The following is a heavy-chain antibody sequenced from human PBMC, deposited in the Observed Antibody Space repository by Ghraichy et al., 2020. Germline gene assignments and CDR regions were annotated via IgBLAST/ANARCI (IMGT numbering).Heavy chain of an antibody. V-gene: IGHV4-59*01. J-gene: IGHJ6*02. CDR2: IYYSGST. Sequence: LSLTCTVSGGSISSYYWSWIRQPPGKGLEWIGYIYYSGSTNYNPSLKSRVTISVDTSKNQFSLKLSSVTAADTAVYYCARDGSYYGMDVWGQGTTVTVSS. CDR1: GGSISSYY. CDR3: ARDGSYYGMDV.